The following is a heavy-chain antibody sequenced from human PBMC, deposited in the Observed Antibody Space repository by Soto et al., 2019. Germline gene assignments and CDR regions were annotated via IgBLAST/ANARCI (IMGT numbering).Heavy chain of an antibody. V-gene: IGHV1-69*02. CDR1: GGTFSSYT. CDR2: IIPILGIA. J-gene: IGHJ6*02. D-gene: IGHD6-13*01. CDR3: ARASKAGTIYYGMDV. Sequence: QVQLVQSGAEVKKPGSSVKVSCKASGGTFSSYTISWVRQAPGQGLEWMGRIIPILGIANYAQKFHGRGTITADKSTSTAYMELSSLRSEDTAVYYCARASKAGTIYYGMDVWGQGTTVTVSS.